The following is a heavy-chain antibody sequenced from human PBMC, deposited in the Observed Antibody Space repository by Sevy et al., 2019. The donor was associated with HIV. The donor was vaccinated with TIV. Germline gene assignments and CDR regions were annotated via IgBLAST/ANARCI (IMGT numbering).Heavy chain of an antibody. CDR1: GYTFTRYG. Sequence: ASVKVSCKASGYTFTRYGISWVRQAPGQGLEWMGWISAYNGNTNYAQKLQGRVTMTTDTSTGTAYMELRSLRSDDTAVYYCARANDSSGYYVDFDYWGQGTLVTVSS. CDR2: ISAYNGNT. CDR3: ARANDSSGYYVDFDY. V-gene: IGHV1-18*01. D-gene: IGHD3-22*01. J-gene: IGHJ4*02.